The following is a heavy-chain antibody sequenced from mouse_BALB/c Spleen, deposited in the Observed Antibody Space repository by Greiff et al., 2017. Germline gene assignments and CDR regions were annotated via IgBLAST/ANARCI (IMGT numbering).Heavy chain of an antibody. CDR1: GFTFSSFG. V-gene: IGHV5-17*02. Sequence: EVKLVESGGGLVQPGGSRKLSCAASGFTFSSFGMHWVRQAPEKGLEWVAYISSGSSTIYYADTVKGRFTISRDNPKNTLFLQMTSLRSEDTAMYYCARSGTVSYAMDDWGQGTSVTVSS. CDR3: ARSGTVSYAMDD. CDR2: ISSGSSTI. D-gene: IGHD1-1*01. J-gene: IGHJ4*01.